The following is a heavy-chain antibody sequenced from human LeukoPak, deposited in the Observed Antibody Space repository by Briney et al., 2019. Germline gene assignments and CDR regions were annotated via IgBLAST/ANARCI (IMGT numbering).Heavy chain of an antibody. V-gene: IGHV1-8*02. J-gene: IGHJ4*02. Sequence: ASVKVSCKASGYTFTSYAMNWVRQAPGQGLEWMGWMNPNSGNTGYAQKFQGRVTMTRNTSISTAYMELSSLRSEDTAVYYCARVSMIYGSGSYYAYWGQGTRVTVSS. CDR2: MNPNSGNT. D-gene: IGHD3-10*01. CDR3: ARVSMIYGSGSYYAY. CDR1: GYTFTSYA.